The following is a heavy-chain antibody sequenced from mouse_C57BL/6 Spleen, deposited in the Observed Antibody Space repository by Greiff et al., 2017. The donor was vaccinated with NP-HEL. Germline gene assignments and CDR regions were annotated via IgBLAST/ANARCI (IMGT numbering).Heavy chain of an antibody. CDR2: IRSKSNNYAT. D-gene: IGHD1-1*01. J-gene: IGHJ3*01. Sequence: EVQLVESGGGLVQPKGSLKLSCAASGFSFNTYAMNWVRQAPGKGLEWVARIRSKSNNYATYYADSVKDRFTISRDDSESMLYLQMNNLKTEDTAMYYCVRHEDSGIGSSYPFAYWGQGTLVTVSA. CDR1: GFSFNTYA. V-gene: IGHV10-1*01. CDR3: VRHEDSGIGSSYPFAY.